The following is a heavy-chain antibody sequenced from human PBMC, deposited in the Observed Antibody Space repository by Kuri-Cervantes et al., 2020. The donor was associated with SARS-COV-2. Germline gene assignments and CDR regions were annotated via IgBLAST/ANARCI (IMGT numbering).Heavy chain of an antibody. CDR2: ISSSSSTI. CDR3: AVQSVAAHYYYSMGV. CDR1: GFTFSSYS. V-gene: IGHV3-48*04. J-gene: IGHJ6*02. Sequence: GESLKISCAASGFTFSSYSMNWVRQAPGKGLEWVSYISSSSSTIYYADSVKGRFTISRDNAKNSLYLQMNSLRAEDTAVYYCAVQSVAAHYYYSMGVWGQGTTVTVSS. D-gene: IGHD6-6*01.